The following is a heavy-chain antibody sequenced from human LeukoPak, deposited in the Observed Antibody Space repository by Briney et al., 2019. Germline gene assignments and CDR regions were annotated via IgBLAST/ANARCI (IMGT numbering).Heavy chain of an antibody. Sequence: GSLRLSCAASGFTFSSYAMSWVRQAPGKGLEWIGEINHSGSTNYNPSLKSRVTISVDTSKNQFSLKLSSVTAADTAVYYCARRTIFGVVSRRWFDPWGQGTLVTVSS. CDR1: GFTFSSYA. D-gene: IGHD3-3*01. CDR3: ARRTIFGVVSRRWFDP. CDR2: INHSGST. V-gene: IGHV4-34*01. J-gene: IGHJ5*02.